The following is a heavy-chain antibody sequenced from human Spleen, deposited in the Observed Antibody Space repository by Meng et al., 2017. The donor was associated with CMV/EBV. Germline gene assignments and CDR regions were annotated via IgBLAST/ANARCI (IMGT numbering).Heavy chain of an antibody. CDR1: GFTFDDYT. Sequence: ETLSLTCAASGFTFDDYTMHWVRQAPGKGLEWVSLISWDGGSTYHADSVKGRFTISRDNSKNSLYLQMNSLRTEDTALYYCARGRPPDYWGQGTLVTVSS. CDR2: ISWDGGST. CDR3: ARGRPPDY. V-gene: IGHV3-43*01. J-gene: IGHJ4*02.